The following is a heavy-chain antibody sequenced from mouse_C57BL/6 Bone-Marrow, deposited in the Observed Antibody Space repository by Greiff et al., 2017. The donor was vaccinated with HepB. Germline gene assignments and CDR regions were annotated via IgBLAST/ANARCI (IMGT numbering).Heavy chain of an antibody. Sequence: EVQLQESGGGLVQPGGSLKLSCAASGFTFSDYYMYWVRQTPEKRLEWVAYISNGGGSTYYPDTVKGRFTISRDNAKNTLYLQMSRLKSEDTAMYYCARGLRHAMDYWGQGTSVTVSS. V-gene: IGHV5-12*01. CDR3: ARGLRHAMDY. D-gene: IGHD2-4*01. CDR2: ISNGGGST. J-gene: IGHJ4*01. CDR1: GFTFSDYY.